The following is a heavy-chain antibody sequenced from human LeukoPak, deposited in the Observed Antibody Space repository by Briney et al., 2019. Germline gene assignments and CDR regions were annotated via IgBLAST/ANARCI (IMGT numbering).Heavy chain of an antibody. V-gene: IGHV3-30-3*01. CDR3: ARASDRMYDEFWEGYFSSFDF. CDR2: MAHDGSNI. CDR1: GFTFNSYA. Sequence: GGSLRLSCTASGFTFNSYAMHWVRQGPGKGLEWVAVMAHDGSNIYYAGSVQGRFTISRDDSKDTLYLQMNSLRLEDTAVYYCARASDRMYDEFWEGYFSSFDFWGQGTLVTVSS. D-gene: IGHD3-3*01. J-gene: IGHJ4*02.